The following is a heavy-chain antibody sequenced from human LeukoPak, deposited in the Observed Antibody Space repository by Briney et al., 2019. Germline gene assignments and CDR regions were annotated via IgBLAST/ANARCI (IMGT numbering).Heavy chain of an antibody. J-gene: IGHJ4*02. Sequence: SETLSLTCTVSGGSVSSNGYFWNWIRQPPGKGLEWIGYIYNRGSTNYNPSLKSRVTISVDTSNNQFSLRLSSVTAADTAVYYCARVSSGATTVDYWGQGTLVTVSS. CDR1: GGSVSSNGYF. CDR2: IYNRGST. V-gene: IGHV4-61*08. CDR3: ARVSSGATTVDY. D-gene: IGHD1-26*01.